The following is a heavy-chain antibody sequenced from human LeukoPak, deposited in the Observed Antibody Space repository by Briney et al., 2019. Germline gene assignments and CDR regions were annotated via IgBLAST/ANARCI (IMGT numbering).Heavy chain of an antibody. D-gene: IGHD3-10*01. CDR1: GGSININTYY. V-gene: IGHV4-61*01. CDR2: IYYSGYT. CDR3: ARTTMVRGTYYMDV. J-gene: IGHJ6*03. Sequence: SETLSLTCTVSGGSININTYYWSWIRQPPGKGLEWIGCIYYSGYTNYKSSLKSRVTISVDTSKNQFSLKLSSVTAADTAVYYCARTTMVRGTYYMDVWGKGTTVTVSS.